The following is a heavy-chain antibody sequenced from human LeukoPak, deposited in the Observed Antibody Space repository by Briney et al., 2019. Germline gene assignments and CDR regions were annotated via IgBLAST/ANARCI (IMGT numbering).Heavy chain of an antibody. D-gene: IGHD6-13*01. CDR1: GFTFSSYG. CDR3: AKLGLAAAGAFDI. J-gene: IGHJ3*02. V-gene: IGHV3-30*18. CDR2: ISYDGSNK. Sequence: GGSLRLSCAASGFTFSSYGMHWVRQAPGKGLEWVAVISYDGSNKYYADSVKGRFTISRDNSKNTLYLQMNSLRAEDTAVYYCAKLGLAAAGAFDIWGQGTMVTVSS.